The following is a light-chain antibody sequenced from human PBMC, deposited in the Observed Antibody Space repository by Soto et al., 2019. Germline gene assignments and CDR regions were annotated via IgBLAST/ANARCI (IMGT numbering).Light chain of an antibody. CDR1: DSSIGAGYD. V-gene: IGLV1-40*01. CDR3: QSYDNSLSGSYV. CDR2: GNS. Sequence: QSVLTQPPSVSGAPGQRVTISCTGSDSSIGAGYDVHWYQQLPGTPPKVLIYGNSNRPSGVPDRFSASKSGTSASLAITGLQAEDEADYYCQSYDNSLSGSYVFGSGTRSP. J-gene: IGLJ1*01.